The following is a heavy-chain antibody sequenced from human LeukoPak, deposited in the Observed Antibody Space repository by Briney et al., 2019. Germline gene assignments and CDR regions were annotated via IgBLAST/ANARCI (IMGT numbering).Heavy chain of an antibody. V-gene: IGHV4-30-2*01. J-gene: IGHJ4*02. D-gene: IGHD4-17*01. CDR2: IYHSGST. CDR3: ARAIDYGDSYYFDY. CDR1: GGSISSGGYS. Sequence: SETLSLTCAVSGGSISSGGYSWSWIRQPPGKGLEWIGYIYHSGSTYYNPSLKSRVTTSVDRSKNQFSLKLSSVTAADTAVYYCARAIDYGDSYYFDYWGQGTLVTVSS.